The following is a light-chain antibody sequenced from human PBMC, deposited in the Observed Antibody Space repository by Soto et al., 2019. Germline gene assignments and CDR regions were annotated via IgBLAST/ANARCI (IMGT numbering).Light chain of an antibody. J-gene: IGKJ4*01. V-gene: IGKV1-39*01. CDR2: TAS. Sequence: DIQMTQSPSSLSASVGDRVTITCRASQSIRMYLNWYQQKPGKAPRLLIHTASSLQSGVPSRFSGSGSGTDFTLTISNLQPEDVATYYCQKHNAAPLTFGGGTKVDI. CDR1: QSIRMY. CDR3: QKHNAAPLT.